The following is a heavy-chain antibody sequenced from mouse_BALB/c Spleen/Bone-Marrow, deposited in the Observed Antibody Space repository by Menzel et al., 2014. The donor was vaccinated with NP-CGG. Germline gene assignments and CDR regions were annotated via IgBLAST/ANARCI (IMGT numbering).Heavy chain of an antibody. Sequence: QVQLKQSGAELAKPGASVKMSCKASGNTFTSYWMHWVKQRPGQGLEWIGYINPSTGYTEYNQKFKDKATLTADKSTSTAYMQLSSRTSEDSAVYYCARERYAGYYVDYRGQGATLTVSS. CDR3: ARERYAGYYVDY. CDR1: GNTFTSYW. J-gene: IGHJ2*01. V-gene: IGHV1-7*01. CDR2: INPSTGYT. D-gene: IGHD2-3*01.